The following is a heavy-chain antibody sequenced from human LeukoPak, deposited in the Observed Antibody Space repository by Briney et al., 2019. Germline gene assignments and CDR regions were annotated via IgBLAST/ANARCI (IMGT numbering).Heavy chain of an antibody. D-gene: IGHD6-13*01. J-gene: IGHJ4*02. Sequence: SETLSLTCAVYGGSFSGYYWSWICQPPGKGLQWIGEIDHSGTTNCNPSLKSRVTMSVDTSKNQFSLMLTSVTAADTAVYYCGRTLPRRTTAAAAHLDSWGQGTLVTVSS. CDR3: GRTLPRRTTAAAAHLDS. CDR2: IDHSGTT. CDR1: GGSFSGYY. V-gene: IGHV4-34*01.